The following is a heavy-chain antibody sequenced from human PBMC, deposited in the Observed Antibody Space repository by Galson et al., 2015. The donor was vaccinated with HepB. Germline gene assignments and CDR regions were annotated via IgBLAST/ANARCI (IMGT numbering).Heavy chain of an antibody. V-gene: IGHV1-24*01. Sequence: SVKVSCKVSGYTLTELSMHWVRQAPGKGLEWMGGFDPEDGETIYAQKFQGRVTMTEDTSTDTAYMELSSLRSEDTAVYYCATDLRPGIAVAGGWGDFDYWGQGTLVTVSS. CDR2: FDPEDGET. J-gene: IGHJ4*02. CDR1: GYTLTELS. CDR3: ATDLRPGIAVAGGWGDFDY. D-gene: IGHD6-19*01.